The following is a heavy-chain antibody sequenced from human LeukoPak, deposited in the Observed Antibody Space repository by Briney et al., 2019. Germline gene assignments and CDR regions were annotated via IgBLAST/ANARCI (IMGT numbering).Heavy chain of an antibody. CDR3: ARSRRVSNWFDP. Sequence: SETLSLTCTVSGGSISSYYWSWIRQPPGKGLEWIGYIYYSGSTNYNPSLKSRVTISVDTSKNQFSPKLSSVTAADTAVYYCARSRRVSNWFDPWGQGTLVTVSS. V-gene: IGHV4-59*01. CDR2: IYYSGST. J-gene: IGHJ5*02. CDR1: GGSISSYY.